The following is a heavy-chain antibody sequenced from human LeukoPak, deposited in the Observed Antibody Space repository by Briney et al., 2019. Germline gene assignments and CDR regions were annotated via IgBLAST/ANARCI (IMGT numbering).Heavy chain of an antibody. V-gene: IGHV5-10-1*01. CDR3: ARQVEDIVVVVAATPHYGMDV. J-gene: IGHJ6*04. CDR1: GYSFTSYW. CDR2: IDPSDSYT. Sequence: GESLRISCKGSGYSFTSYWISWVRQMPGKGLEWMGRIDPSDSYTNYSPSFQGHVTISADKSISTAHLQWSSLKASDTAMYYCARQVEDIVVVVAATPHYGMDVWGKGTTVTVSS. D-gene: IGHD2-15*01.